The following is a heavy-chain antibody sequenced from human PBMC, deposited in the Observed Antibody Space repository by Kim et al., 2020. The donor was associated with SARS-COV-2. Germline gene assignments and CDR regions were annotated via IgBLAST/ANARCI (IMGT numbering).Heavy chain of an antibody. J-gene: IGHJ6*02. Sequence: GGSLRLSCTASGFTFGDYAMSWFRQAPGKGLEWVGFIRSKAYGGTTEYAASVKGRFTISSDESKSIAYLQMNSLKTEDTDVYYCTRGQGRLRWFGELFNSDGLDVWGQGTTVTVSS. CDR3: TRGQGRLRWFGELFNSDGLDV. CDR1: GFTFGDYA. D-gene: IGHD3-10*01. V-gene: IGHV3-49*03. CDR2: IRSKAYGGTT.